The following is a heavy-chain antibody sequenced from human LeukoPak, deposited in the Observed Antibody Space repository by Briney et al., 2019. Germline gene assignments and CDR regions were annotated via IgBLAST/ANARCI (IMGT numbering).Heavy chain of an antibody. V-gene: IGHV3-53*01. CDR3: ARDYGDYYDSSGFVY. CDR2: IYSGGST. J-gene: IGHJ4*02. D-gene: IGHD3-22*01. CDR1: GFTVSSNY. Sequence: GGSLRLSCAASGFTVSSNYMSWVRQAPGKGLEWVSVIYSGGSTYYADSVKGRFTISRDNSKNPLYLQMNSLRAEDTAVYYCARDYGDYYDSSGFVYWGQGTLVTVSS.